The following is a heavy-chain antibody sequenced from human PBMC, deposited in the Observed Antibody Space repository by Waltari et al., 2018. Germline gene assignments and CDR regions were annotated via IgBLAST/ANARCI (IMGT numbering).Heavy chain of an antibody. CDR1: GFTFSSYA. Sequence: EVQLVESGGGLVQPGGSLRLSCAASGFTFSSYAMSWVRQAPGKGLEWVSAISGSGGSTYYAGSVKGRFTIARDNAKTRLYLQMNSLRAEDTAGYYCAGARFCSGGSCYFGWFDPWGQGTLVTVSS. J-gene: IGHJ5*02. D-gene: IGHD2-15*01. CDR3: AGARFCSGGSCYFGWFDP. CDR2: ISGSGGST. V-gene: IGHV3-23*04.